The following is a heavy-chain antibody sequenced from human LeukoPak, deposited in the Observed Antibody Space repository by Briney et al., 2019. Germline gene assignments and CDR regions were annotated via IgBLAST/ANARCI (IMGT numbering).Heavy chain of an antibody. CDR2: IYYSGST. CDR3: ARAGCPYYGMDV. Sequence: SETLSLTCTVSGGSVSSGSYYWSWIRQPPGKGLEWIGYIYYSGSTNYNPSLKSRVAISVDTSKNQFSLKLSSVTAADTAVYYCARAGCPYYGMDVWGKGTTVTVSS. CDR1: GGSVSSGSYY. J-gene: IGHJ6*04. D-gene: IGHD6-19*01. V-gene: IGHV4-61*01.